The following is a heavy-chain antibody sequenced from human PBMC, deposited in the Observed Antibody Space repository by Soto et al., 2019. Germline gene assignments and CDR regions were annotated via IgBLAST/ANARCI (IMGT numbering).Heavy chain of an antibody. Sequence: QVQLVQSGAEVKKPGASVKVSCKASGYTFTSYDINWVRQATGQGLEWMGWMNPNSGNTGYAQKFQGRVIMTRNTSISTAYRELSSLRSGDTAVYYCARLRRYDYIGGSYRSRKVSGMDIWGQGTMVTVSS. CDR2: MNPNSGNT. CDR1: GYTFTSYD. V-gene: IGHV1-8*01. D-gene: IGHD3-16*02. J-gene: IGHJ3*02. CDR3: ARLRRYDYIGGSYRSRKVSGMDI.